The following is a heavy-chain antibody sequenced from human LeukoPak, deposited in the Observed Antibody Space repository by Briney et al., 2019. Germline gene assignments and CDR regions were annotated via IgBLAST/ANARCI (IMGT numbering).Heavy chain of an antibody. J-gene: IGHJ4*02. Sequence: GGSLRLSCAASGFSFTAYSMNWVRQAPGRGLEWISYIGPGGDIYYADSVTGRFTVSRDIAKNSLYLQMNGLRVEDTAVYYCARRFDSWGQGTLVTVSS. CDR1: GFSFTAYS. CDR2: IGPGGDI. V-gene: IGHV3-48*01. CDR3: ARRFDS.